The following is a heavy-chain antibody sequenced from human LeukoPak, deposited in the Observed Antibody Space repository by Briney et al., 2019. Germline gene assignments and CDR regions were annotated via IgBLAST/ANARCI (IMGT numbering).Heavy chain of an antibody. CDR2: ISPNSGGT. CDR1: GYTFTGYY. Sequence: GASVKVSCKASGYTFTGYYMHWVRQAPGQGLEWMGWISPNSGGTNYAQKFQGRVTMTRDTSISTAYMELSRLRSDDTAVYYCARDPSGLFSGRHRPFDPWGQGTLVTVSS. D-gene: IGHD2-21*01. J-gene: IGHJ5*02. V-gene: IGHV1-2*02. CDR3: ARDPSGLFSGRHRPFDP.